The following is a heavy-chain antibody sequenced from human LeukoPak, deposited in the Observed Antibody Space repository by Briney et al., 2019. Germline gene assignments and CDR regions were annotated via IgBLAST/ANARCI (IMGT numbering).Heavy chain of an antibody. CDR2: INHSGST. CDR1: GGSFSGYY. Sequence: PSETLSLTYAVYGGSFSGYYWSWIRQPPGKGLEWIGEINHSGSTNYNPSLKSRVTMSVDTSKNQFSLKLSSVTAADTAVYYCARGPHCSGGSCYSPAFDYWGQGTLVTVSS. D-gene: IGHD2-15*01. J-gene: IGHJ4*02. V-gene: IGHV4-34*01. CDR3: ARGPHCSGGSCYSPAFDY.